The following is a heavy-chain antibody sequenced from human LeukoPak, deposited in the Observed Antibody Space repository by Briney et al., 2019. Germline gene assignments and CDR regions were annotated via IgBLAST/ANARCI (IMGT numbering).Heavy chain of an antibody. CDR3: ARDPGRYCSSTSCYFY. D-gene: IGHD2-2*01. V-gene: IGHV3-21*01. J-gene: IGHJ4*02. CDR2: ISSSSSYI. Sequence: PGGSLRLSCAASGFTFSSYSMNWVRQAPGKGLEWVPSISSSSSYIYYADSVKGRFTISRDNAKNSLYLQMNSLRAEDTAVYYCARDPGRYCSSTSCYFYWGQGTLVTVSS. CDR1: GFTFSSYS.